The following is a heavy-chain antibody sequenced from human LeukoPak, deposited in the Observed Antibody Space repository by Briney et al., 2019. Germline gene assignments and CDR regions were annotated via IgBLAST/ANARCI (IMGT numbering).Heavy chain of an antibody. CDR1: GGTFSSYA. D-gene: IGHD2-2*01. V-gene: IGHV1-69*13. J-gene: IGHJ6*04. CDR3: ARDGKYQLLFNGMDV. Sequence: GASVKVSCKVFGGTFSSYAISWVRQAPGQGLEWMGGIIPVFGSAKYAQKFQGRVTITADESTTTAYMELRSLRSEDAAIYYCARDGKYQLLFNGMDVWGKGTTVTASS. CDR2: IIPVFGSA.